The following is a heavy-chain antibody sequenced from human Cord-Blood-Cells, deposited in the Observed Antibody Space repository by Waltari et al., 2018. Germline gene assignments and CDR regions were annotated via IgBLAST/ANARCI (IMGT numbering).Heavy chain of an antibody. Sequence: QVQLQQWGAGLLKPSETLSLTCAVYGGSFSGYYWSWIRQPPGKGLEWIGEINHRGSTNYNPSLKSRVTISVDTSKNQFSLKLSSVTAADTAVYYCARGASSGYYYYYYYGMDVWGQGTTVTVSS. V-gene: IGHV4-34*01. CDR3: ARGASSGYYYYYYYGMDV. D-gene: IGHD3-22*01. CDR1: GGSFSGYY. J-gene: IGHJ6*02. CDR2: INHRGST.